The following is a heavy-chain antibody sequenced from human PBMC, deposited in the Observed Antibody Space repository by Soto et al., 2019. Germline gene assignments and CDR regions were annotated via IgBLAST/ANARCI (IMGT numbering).Heavy chain of an antibody. CDR1: GYTFTTYG. Sequence: QVQLVQSGPEVKKPGASVKVSCKTSGYTFTTYGISWVRQAPGQGLEWMGWISPYNGDTHYAQKSQGRVTMTTDTSTTIAYMELRTLRSDDRAIYFCARALSVAQYFYYMDVWGKGTTVAVSS. D-gene: IGHD6-19*01. V-gene: IGHV1-18*01. CDR2: ISPYNGDT. J-gene: IGHJ6*03. CDR3: ARALSVAQYFYYMDV.